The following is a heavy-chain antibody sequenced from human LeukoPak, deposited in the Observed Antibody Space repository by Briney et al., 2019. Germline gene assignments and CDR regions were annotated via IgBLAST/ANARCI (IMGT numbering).Heavy chain of an antibody. V-gene: IGHV1-69*13. CDR2: IIPIFGTA. J-gene: IGHJ4*02. D-gene: IGHD4-11*01. Sequence: SVKVSRKASGGTFSSYAISWVRQAPGQGLEWMGGIIPIFGTANYAQKFQGRVTITADESTSTAYMELSSLRSEDTAVYYCARGTRMTTVTSPFDYWGQGTLVTVSS. CDR1: GGTFSSYA. CDR3: ARGTRMTTVTSPFDY.